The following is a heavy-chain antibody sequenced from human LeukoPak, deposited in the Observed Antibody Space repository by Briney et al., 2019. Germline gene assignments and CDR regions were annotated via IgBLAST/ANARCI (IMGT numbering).Heavy chain of an antibody. D-gene: IGHD3-22*01. CDR3: ARGALDSSGYYYGDAFDI. V-gene: IGHV1-2*04. J-gene: IGHJ3*02. CDR2: INPNSGGT. CDR1: GYTFIGYY. Sequence: ASVKVSCKASGYTFIGYYMHWVRQAPGQGLEWMGWINPNSGGTNYAQKFQGWVTMTRDTSISTAYMELSRLRSDDTAVYYCARGALDSSGYYYGDAFDIWGQGTMVTVSA.